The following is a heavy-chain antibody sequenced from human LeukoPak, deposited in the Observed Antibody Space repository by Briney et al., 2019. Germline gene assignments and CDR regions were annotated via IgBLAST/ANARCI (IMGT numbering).Heavy chain of an antibody. D-gene: IGHD2-21*01. CDR1: GYTFTSYD. CDR3: ARGHPLTPFGTDAIRVVDYYYGMDV. CDR2: MNPNSGNT. Sequence: ASVKVSCKASGYTFTSYDINWVRQATGQGLEWMGWMNPNSGNTGYAQKFQGRVTMTRNTSISTAYMELSSLRSEDTAVYYCARGHPLTPFGTDAIRVVDYYYGMDVWGQGTTVTVSS. J-gene: IGHJ6*02. V-gene: IGHV1-8*01.